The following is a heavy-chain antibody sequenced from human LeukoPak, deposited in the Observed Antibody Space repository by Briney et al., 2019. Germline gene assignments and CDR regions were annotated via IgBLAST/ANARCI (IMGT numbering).Heavy chain of an antibody. V-gene: IGHV4-59*01. D-gene: IGHD2-21*02. Sequence: SETLSLTCTVSGDSISSYYWSWIRQPPGKGLEWIGYIYYSGNTNYNPSLKSRVTISVDTSKNQFSLKLSSVTAADTAVYYCARVQAYCGGDCYSLAFDIWGQGTMVTVSS. J-gene: IGHJ3*02. CDR3: ARVQAYCGGDCYSLAFDI. CDR2: IYYSGNT. CDR1: GDSISSYY.